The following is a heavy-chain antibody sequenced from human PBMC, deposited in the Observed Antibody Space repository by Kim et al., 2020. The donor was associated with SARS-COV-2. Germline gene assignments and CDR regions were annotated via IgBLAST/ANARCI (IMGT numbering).Heavy chain of an antibody. V-gene: IGHV3-30*02. D-gene: IGHD6-13*01. CDR3: AKAAWPRIAAAGTGFDY. Sequence: VKGRFTISRDNSKNTLYLQMNSLRAEDTAVYYCAKAAWPRIAAAGTGFDYWGQGTLVTVSS. J-gene: IGHJ4*02.